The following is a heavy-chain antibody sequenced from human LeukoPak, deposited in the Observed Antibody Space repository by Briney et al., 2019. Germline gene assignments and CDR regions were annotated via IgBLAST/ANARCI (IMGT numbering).Heavy chain of an antibody. CDR1: GYTFTTYN. CDR2: ISAYNGNT. D-gene: IGHD3-10*01. Sequence: ASVKVSCKASGYTFTTYNINWVRQAPGQGLEWMGWISAYNGNTNHAQKLQGRVTMTTDTSTSTAYMELRSLRSDDTAVYYCARKINYGSGSYTDYWGQGTLVTVSS. J-gene: IGHJ4*02. V-gene: IGHV1-18*01. CDR3: ARKINYGSGSYTDY.